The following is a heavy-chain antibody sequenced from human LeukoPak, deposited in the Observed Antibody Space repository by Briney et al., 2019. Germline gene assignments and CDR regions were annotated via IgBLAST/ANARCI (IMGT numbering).Heavy chain of an antibody. CDR1: GGSFSGYY. Sequence: SETLSLTCAVYGGSFSGYYWSWIRQPPGQGLEWIGVINHSGSTNYNPSLKSRVTISVDTSKNQFALRLSSVTAADTAVYYCARVRATGAHDCWGQGTLVTVSS. D-gene: IGHD1-14*01. J-gene: IGHJ4*02. CDR2: INHSGST. V-gene: IGHV4-34*01. CDR3: ARVRATGAHDC.